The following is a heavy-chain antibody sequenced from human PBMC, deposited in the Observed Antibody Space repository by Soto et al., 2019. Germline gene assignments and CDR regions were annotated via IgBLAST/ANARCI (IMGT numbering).Heavy chain of an antibody. Sequence: EVQLVESGGGLVKPGESLRLSCAGSGFTFSSYSFNWVRQAPGKGLEWVASVSNGGSYTYYADSVKGRFTIFRDNADNSAFLQMNSLRGEDPAVYYCSRDWDHMDVWGKGTTVTVS. CDR2: VSNGGSYT. CDR3: SRDWDHMDV. D-gene: IGHD1-26*01. J-gene: IGHJ6*03. V-gene: IGHV3-21*01. CDR1: GFTFSSYS.